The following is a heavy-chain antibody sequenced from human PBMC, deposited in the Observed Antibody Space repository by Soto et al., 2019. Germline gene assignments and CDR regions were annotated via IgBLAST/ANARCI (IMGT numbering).Heavy chain of an antibody. D-gene: IGHD2-15*01. Sequence: QVQLVQSGAEVKKPGASVKVSCKASGYTFTSHGISWVRQAPGQGLEWMGWISVYNGKTNYAQNLQGRVTMTTDTSTSTAYMELRSLRSDDTAVYYCARDIYGGNCCDAFDIWGQGTLVTVSS. J-gene: IGHJ3*02. CDR1: GYTFTSHG. CDR3: ARDIYGGNCCDAFDI. V-gene: IGHV1-18*01. CDR2: ISVYNGKT.